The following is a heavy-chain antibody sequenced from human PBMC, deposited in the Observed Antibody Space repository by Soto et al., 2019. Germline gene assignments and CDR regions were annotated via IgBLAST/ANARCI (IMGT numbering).Heavy chain of an antibody. V-gene: IGHV3-21*01. D-gene: IGHD2-15*01. CDR1: GFTFSSYS. CDR2: ISSSSSYI. Sequence: EVQLVESGGGLVKPGGPLRLSCAASGFTFSSYSMNWVRQAPGKGLERVSSISSSSSYIYYADSVKGRFTISRVNDQNSLNLQMNRLRSEDTAVYYCARDQGCSGGSCYDDYGMDVWGQGTTVTVSS. J-gene: IGHJ6*02. CDR3: ARDQGCSGGSCYDDYGMDV.